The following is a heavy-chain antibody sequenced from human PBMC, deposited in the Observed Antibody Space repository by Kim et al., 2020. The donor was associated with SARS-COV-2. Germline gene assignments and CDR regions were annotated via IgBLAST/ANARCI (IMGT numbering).Heavy chain of an antibody. CDR2: INHSGST. J-gene: IGHJ4*02. CDR3: ARGRMNDFDY. D-gene: IGHD1-1*01. Sequence: SETLSLTCAVYGGSFSGYYWSWIRQPPGKGLEWIGEINHSGSTNYNPSLKSRVTISVDTSKNQFSLKLSSVTAADTAVYYCARGRMNDFDYWGQGTLVTV. CDR1: GGSFSGYY. V-gene: IGHV4-34*01.